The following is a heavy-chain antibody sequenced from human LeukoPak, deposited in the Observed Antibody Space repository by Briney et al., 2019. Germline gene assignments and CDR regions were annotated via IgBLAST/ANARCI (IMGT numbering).Heavy chain of an antibody. D-gene: IGHD5-18*01. J-gene: IGHJ6*02. CDR3: ARGGGYSYGYYYYYYGMDV. CDR2: MNPNSGNT. Sequence: ASVKVSCKASGYTFTSYDINWVRQATGQGLEWMGWMNPNSGNTGYAQKFQGRVTMTSNTSISTAYMELSSLRSEDTAVYYCARGGGYSYGYYYYYYGMDVWGQGTTVTVSS. V-gene: IGHV1-8*01. CDR1: GYTFTSYD.